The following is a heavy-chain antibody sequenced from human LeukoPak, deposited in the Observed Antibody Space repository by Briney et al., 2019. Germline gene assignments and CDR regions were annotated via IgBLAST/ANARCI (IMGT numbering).Heavy chain of an antibody. Sequence: GGSLRLSCAASGFTFSSYAMSWVRQAPGKGLEWVPTISGSGGSTYYADSVKGRFTISRDNSKNTVYLQMNSLSAEDTAVYYCAKGSAAGYYFDYWGQGTVVTVSS. J-gene: IGHJ4*02. CDR2: ISGSGGST. CDR1: GFTFSSYA. CDR3: AKGSAAGYYFDY. D-gene: IGHD6-13*01. V-gene: IGHV3-23*01.